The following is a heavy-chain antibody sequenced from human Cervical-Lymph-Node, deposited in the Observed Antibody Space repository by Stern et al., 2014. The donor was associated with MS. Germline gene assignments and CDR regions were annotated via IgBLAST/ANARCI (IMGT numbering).Heavy chain of an antibody. V-gene: IGHV5-51*04. Sequence: VQLVQSGAELIRPGESLKISCKGSGFKFSIYWIAWVRQMPGKGLEWMGIIYPGDSETRYSPSFQGQVTMSADKPPSPAYLQWSSLNASDTAMYFCARQTTAWASDVWGQGTLVTVSS. CDR1: GFKFSIYW. D-gene: IGHD1-14*01. J-gene: IGHJ4*02. CDR3: ARQTTAWASDV. CDR2: IYPGDSET.